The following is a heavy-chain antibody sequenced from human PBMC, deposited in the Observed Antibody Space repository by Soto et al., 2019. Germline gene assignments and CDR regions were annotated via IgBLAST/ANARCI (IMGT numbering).Heavy chain of an antibody. D-gene: IGHD3-3*01. CDR2: ISAYNGNT. CDR3: ARDLESLGSYDFWSGYYDY. V-gene: IGHV1-18*01. J-gene: IGHJ4*02. CDR1: GYTFTSYG. Sequence: ASVKVSCKASGYTFTSYGISWVRQAPGQGLEWMGWISAYNGNTNYAQKLQGRVTMTTDTSTSTAYMELSSLRSDVTGVYSCARDLESLGSYDFWSGYYDYWGQGTLVTVSS.